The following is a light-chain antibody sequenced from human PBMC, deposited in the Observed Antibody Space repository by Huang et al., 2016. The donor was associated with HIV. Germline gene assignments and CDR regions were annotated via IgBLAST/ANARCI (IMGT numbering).Light chain of an antibody. CDR1: QTITTY. CDR3: QQSYFTPLT. CDR2: GAS. J-gene: IGKJ4*01. Sequence: DIQMTQSPSSLSASVGDRVTIPCRASQTITTYLRWYQQKPGKAPKRLIYGASSLHSGVPSRFSGSGSGTDFTLTISSLQPEDFATYYCQQSYFTPLTFGGGTRLEIK. V-gene: IGKV1-39*01.